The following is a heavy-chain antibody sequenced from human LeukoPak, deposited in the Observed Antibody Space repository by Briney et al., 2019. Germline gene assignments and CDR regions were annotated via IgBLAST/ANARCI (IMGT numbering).Heavy chain of an antibody. Sequence: GRSLRLSCAASVFTFSSYGMHWVRQAPGKGLEWVAVIWYDGSNKYYADSVKGRFTISRDNSKNTLYLQMNSLRAEDTAVYYCAKNYYDSSGYYFLYAFDIWGQGTMVTVSS. CDR2: IWYDGSNK. CDR1: VFTFSSYG. CDR3: AKNYYDSSGYYFLYAFDI. D-gene: IGHD3-22*01. V-gene: IGHV3-33*06. J-gene: IGHJ3*02.